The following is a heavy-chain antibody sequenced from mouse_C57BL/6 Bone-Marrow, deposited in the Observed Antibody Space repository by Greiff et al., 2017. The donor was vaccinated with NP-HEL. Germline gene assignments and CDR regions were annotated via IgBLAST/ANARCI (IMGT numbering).Heavy chain of an antibody. CDR3: ARVRGDFAY. J-gene: IGHJ3*01. Sequence: VQLQQSGAELARPGASVKLSCKASGYTFTSYGISWVKQRPGQGLEWIGEIYPRSGNTYYNEKFKGKATLTADKSSSTAYMELRSLTSEDSAGYFCARVRGDFAYWGQGTLVTVSA. D-gene: IGHD3-3*01. CDR2: IYPRSGNT. V-gene: IGHV1-81*01. CDR1: GYTFTSYG.